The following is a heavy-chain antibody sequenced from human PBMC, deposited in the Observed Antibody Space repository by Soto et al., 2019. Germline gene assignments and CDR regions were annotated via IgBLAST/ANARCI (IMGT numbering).Heavy chain of an antibody. CDR2: ISRDGGTK. D-gene: IGHD2-8*02. V-gene: IGHV3-30*03. J-gene: IGHJ4*02. CDR1: GFTVSTYG. CDR3: TGEVASGY. Sequence: QVQLVESGGGVAQPGRSLRLSCAVSGFTVSTYGMHWVRQAPGKGLEWVAVISRDGGTKYYADSVKGRFTISRDNPRNTLFLEMNSLRGDDMAVYYCTGEVASGYWGQGTLVTVSS.